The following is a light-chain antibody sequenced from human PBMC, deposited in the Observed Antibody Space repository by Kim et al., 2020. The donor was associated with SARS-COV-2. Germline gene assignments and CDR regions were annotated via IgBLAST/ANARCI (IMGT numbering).Light chain of an antibody. J-gene: IGLJ2*01. CDR1: SSNIGAGVD. Sequence: QSVLTQPPSVSGAPGQRVTISCTGSSSNIGAGVDVHWYQQVPGTAPKLLIYGNINRPSGVPDRFSGSKSGTSASLSITGLQAEDEADYYCQSYDSRNVIFGGGTKFTVL. CDR3: QSYDSRNVI. V-gene: IGLV1-40*01. CDR2: GNI.